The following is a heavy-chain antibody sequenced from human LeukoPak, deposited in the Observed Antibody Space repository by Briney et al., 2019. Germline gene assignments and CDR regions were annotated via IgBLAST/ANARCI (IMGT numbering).Heavy chain of an antibody. Sequence: GGSLRLSCAASGFTFSNAWMSWVRQAPGKGLEWVGRIKSKTDGGTTDYAAPVKGRFTISRDDSKNTLYLQMNSLRAEDTAVYYCARDLWGGTARSTVGDSWGQGTLVTVSS. CDR3: ARDLWGGTARSTVGDS. V-gene: IGHV3-15*01. J-gene: IGHJ4*02. CDR1: GFTFSNAW. CDR2: IKSKTDGGTT. D-gene: IGHD2-15*01.